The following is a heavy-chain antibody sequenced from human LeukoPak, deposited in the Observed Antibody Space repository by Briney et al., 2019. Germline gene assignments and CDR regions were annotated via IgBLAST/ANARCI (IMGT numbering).Heavy chain of an antibody. V-gene: IGHV5-10-1*01. J-gene: IGHJ4*02. CDR2: IDPSDSYI. CDR1: GYSFSKYW. Sequence: GESLKISCTGSGYSFSKYWITWVRQMPGQGLEWMGRIDPSDSYINYSPSVQGHVTMSVDKSISTAYLQWSSLKASDTAIYYCARHGGTYRPLEWWGQGALVTVSS. CDR3: ARHGGTYRPLEW. D-gene: IGHD1-26*01.